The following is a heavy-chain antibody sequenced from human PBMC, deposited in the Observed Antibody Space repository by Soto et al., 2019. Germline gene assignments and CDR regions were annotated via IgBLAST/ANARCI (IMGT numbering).Heavy chain of an antibody. Sequence: QVQLQESGPGLVKPSQTLSLTCTVSGGSISSGDYYWSWIRQPPGKGLEWIGYIYYSGSTYYNPSLKSRVTXPVXTXKNQFSLKLSSVTAADTAVYYCASTVVTEENWYFDLWGRGTLVTVSS. CDR1: GGSISSGDYY. CDR3: ASTVVTEENWYFDL. D-gene: IGHD2-21*02. J-gene: IGHJ2*01. V-gene: IGHV4-30-4*01. CDR2: IYYSGST.